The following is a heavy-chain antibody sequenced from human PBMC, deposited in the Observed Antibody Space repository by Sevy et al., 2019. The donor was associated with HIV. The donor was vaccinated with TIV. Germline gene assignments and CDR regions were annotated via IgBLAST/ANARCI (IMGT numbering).Heavy chain of an antibody. D-gene: IGHD2-2*01. J-gene: IGHJ4*02. CDR1: GYTFNNYY. Sequence: ASVKVSCKPSGYTFNNYYIHWVRQAPGQGLEWMGVINPSSGSTYYAQKFQGRVTMTRDTSTSTVYMELSSLRYEDTALYYCARGDGTGWCFDYWGQGSLVTVSS. CDR2: INPSSGST. CDR3: ARGDGTGWCFDY. V-gene: IGHV1-46*02.